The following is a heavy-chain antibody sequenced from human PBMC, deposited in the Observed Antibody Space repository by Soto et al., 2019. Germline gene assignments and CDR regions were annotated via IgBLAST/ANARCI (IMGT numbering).Heavy chain of an antibody. V-gene: IGHV4-4*02. CDR1: GVSISSSNW. CDR3: ARMARPRYYYGSGVNGSGMDV. CDR2: IYHSGST. D-gene: IGHD3-10*01. J-gene: IGHJ6*02. Sequence: PSETLSLTCAFSGVSISSSNWWSWVRQPPGKGLEWIGEIYHSGSTNYNPSLKGRVTISVDKSKNQFSLKLSSVTAADTAVYYCARMARPRYYYGSGVNGSGMDVWGQGTTGTVSS.